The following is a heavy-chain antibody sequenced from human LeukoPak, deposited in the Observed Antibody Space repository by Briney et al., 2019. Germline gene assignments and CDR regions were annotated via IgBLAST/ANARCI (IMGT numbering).Heavy chain of an antibody. CDR3: ARDRVPRSSSYYYYMDV. V-gene: IGHV3-23*01. J-gene: IGHJ6*03. CDR1: GFTFSSYA. CDR2: ISGSGGST. D-gene: IGHD6-13*01. Sequence: GGSLRLSCAASGFTFSSYAMSWVRQAPGKGLEWVSAISGSGGSTYYADSVKGRFTISRDNSKNTLYLQMNSLRAEDTAVYYCARDRVPRSSSYYYYMDVWGKGTTVTVSS.